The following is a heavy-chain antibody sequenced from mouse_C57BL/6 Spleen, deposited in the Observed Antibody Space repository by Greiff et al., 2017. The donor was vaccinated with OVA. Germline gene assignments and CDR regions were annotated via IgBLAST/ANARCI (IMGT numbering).Heavy chain of an antibody. V-gene: IGHV1-55*01. D-gene: IGHD1-1*01. CDR1: GYTFTSYW. CDR3: AREYYYGSSYDYAMDY. CDR2: IYPGSGST. J-gene: IGHJ4*01. Sequence: QVQLQQPGAELVKPGASVKMSCKASGYTFTSYWITWVKQRPGQGLEWIGDIYPGSGSTKYNEKFKSKATLTVDTSSSTAYMQLSRLTSEDSAVYYFAREYYYGSSYDYAMDYWGQGTSVTVSS.